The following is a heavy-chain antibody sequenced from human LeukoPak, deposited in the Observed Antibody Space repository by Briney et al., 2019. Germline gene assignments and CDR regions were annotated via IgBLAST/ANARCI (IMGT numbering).Heavy chain of an antibody. J-gene: IGHJ6*02. CDR2: IYYNGST. Sequence: SETLSLTCTVSGGSVSSGSYYWSWIRQPPGKGLEWIGYIYYNGSTNYNPSLKSRVTISVDTSKNQFSLKLRSVTAADTAVYYCARGRIRYFDYYYGMDVWGQGTTVTVSS. V-gene: IGHV4-61*01. CDR1: GGSVSSGSYY. CDR3: ARGRIRYFDYYYGMDV. D-gene: IGHD3-9*01.